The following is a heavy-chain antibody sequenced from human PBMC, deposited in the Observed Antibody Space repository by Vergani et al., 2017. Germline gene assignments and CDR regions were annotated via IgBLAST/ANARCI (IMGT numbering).Heavy chain of an antibody. CDR3: ARVREYSYGNKRRGAYYYYGMDV. Sequence: QVQLQESGPGLVKPSETLSHTCTVSGGSISSYYWSWIRQPAGKGLEWIGRIYTSGSTNYNPSLKSRVTMSVDTSKNQFSLKLSAGTAADTAVYYCARVREYSYGNKRRGAYYYYGMDVWGQGTTVTVSS. J-gene: IGHJ6*02. CDR1: GGSISSYY. V-gene: IGHV4-4*07. CDR2: IYTSGST. D-gene: IGHD5-18*01.